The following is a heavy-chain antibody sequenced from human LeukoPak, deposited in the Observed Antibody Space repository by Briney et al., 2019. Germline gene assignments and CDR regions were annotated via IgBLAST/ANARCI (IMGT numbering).Heavy chain of an antibody. CDR2: IYYSGST. CDR3: ASGTWFGVDY. J-gene: IGHJ4*02. D-gene: IGHD3-10*01. Sequence: PSETLSLTCTVSGGSISSHYWSWIRQPPGKGLEWIGYIYYSGSTNYNPSLKSRVTMSVDTSKNQFSLKLSSVTAADTAVYYCASGTWFGVDYWGQGTLVTVSS. V-gene: IGHV4-59*11. CDR1: GGSISSHY.